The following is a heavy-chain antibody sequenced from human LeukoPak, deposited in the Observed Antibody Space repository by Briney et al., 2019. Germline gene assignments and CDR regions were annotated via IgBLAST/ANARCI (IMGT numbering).Heavy chain of an antibody. CDR1: GYTFTGYY. CDR2: INPNSGGT. D-gene: IGHD5-18*01. CDR3: ARDPTSGGYSYVTFDY. V-gene: IGHV1-2*02. J-gene: IGHJ4*02. Sequence: GASVTVSCKASGYTFTGYYMHWVRQAPGQGLEWMGWINPNSGGTNYAQKFQGRVTMTRDTSISTAYMELSRLRSDDTAVYYCARDPTSGGYSYVTFDYWGLGTLVTVSS.